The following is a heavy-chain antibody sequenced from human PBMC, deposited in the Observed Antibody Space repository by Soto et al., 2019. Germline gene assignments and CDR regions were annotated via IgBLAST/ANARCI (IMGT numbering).Heavy chain of an antibody. CDR3: ARSHCSGGSCYLGAFDI. Sequence: ASVKVSCKASGYTFTGYYMHWVRQAPGQGLEWMGWINPSGGATTYPQKFQGRVTMTRDTSTSTVYMDVSSLRFDDTAVYYCARSHCSGGSCYLGAFDIWGQGTMVTVSS. V-gene: IGHV1-46*01. D-gene: IGHD2-15*01. CDR2: INPSGGAT. J-gene: IGHJ3*02. CDR1: GYTFTGYY.